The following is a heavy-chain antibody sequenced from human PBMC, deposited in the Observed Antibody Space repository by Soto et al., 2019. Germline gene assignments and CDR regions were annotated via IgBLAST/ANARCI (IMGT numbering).Heavy chain of an antibody. CDR1: GGSISSGGYY. CDR2: IYYSGST. V-gene: IGHV4-31*03. Sequence: SETLSLTCTVSGGSISSGGYYWSWIRQHPGKGLEWIGYIYYSGSTYYNPSLKSRVTISVDTSKNQFSLKLSSVTAADTAVYYCARRSITIPYFDYWGQGTLVTVSS. CDR3: ARRSITIPYFDY. D-gene: IGHD3-3*01. J-gene: IGHJ4*02.